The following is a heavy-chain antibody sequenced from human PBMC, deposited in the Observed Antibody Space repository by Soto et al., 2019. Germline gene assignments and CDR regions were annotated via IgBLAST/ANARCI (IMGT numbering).Heavy chain of an antibody. CDR3: ARDLPIAAAGTPSDY. CDR1: GFTFSSYS. Sequence: EVQLVESGGGLVKPGGSLRLSCAASGFTFSSYSMNWVRQAPGKGLEWVSSISSSSSYIYYADSVKGRFTISRDNAKNSLYPQMNSLRAEDTAVYYCARDLPIAAAGTPSDYWGQGTLVTVSS. J-gene: IGHJ4*02. D-gene: IGHD6-13*01. CDR2: ISSSSSYI. V-gene: IGHV3-21*01.